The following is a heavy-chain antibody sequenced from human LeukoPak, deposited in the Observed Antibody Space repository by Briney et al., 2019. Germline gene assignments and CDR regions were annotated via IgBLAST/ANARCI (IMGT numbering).Heavy chain of an antibody. D-gene: IGHD3-10*01. CDR3: ARDLWFGLFDY. CDR2: TSTNGDTT. CDR1: GFTFSNYV. J-gene: IGHJ4*02. V-gene: IGHV3-64D*09. Sequence: PGGSLRLSCSASGFTFSNYVMHWVRQAPGKGLEYVSATSTNGDTTYYTDSVKGRFTISRDNSKSTLSLQMSSLRAEDTAVYYCARDLWFGLFDYWGQGTLVTVSS.